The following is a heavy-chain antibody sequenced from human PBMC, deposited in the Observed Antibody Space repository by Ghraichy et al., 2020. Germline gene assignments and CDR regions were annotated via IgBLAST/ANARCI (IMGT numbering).Heavy chain of an antibody. Sequence: SETLSLTCTVSGGSISSYYWSWIRQRPGKGLEWIGYIYYSGSTYYNPSLKSRITISVDTSTNQFSLKLSSVTAADTAVYYCARDHCSSTSCLFDPWGQGTLVTVSS. CDR1: GGSISSYY. D-gene: IGHD2-2*01. CDR2: IYYSGST. V-gene: IGHV4-59*01. J-gene: IGHJ5*02. CDR3: ARDHCSSTSCLFDP.